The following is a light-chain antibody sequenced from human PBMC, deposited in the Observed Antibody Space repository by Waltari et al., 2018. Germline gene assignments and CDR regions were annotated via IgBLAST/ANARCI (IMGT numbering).Light chain of an antibody. V-gene: IGKV4-1*01. Sequence: DVVMTQSPDSLAVSLGERAPLTCKSSQSLLYASNNKNDVAWYQQKPGQPPRLLIDWASIRATGVPDRVSGRGSGTDFSLTISGLQAEDVAAYYCLQYGHTPRTFGQGTKVEIK. CDR3: LQYGHTPRT. CDR2: WAS. CDR1: QSLLYASNNKND. J-gene: IGKJ1*01.